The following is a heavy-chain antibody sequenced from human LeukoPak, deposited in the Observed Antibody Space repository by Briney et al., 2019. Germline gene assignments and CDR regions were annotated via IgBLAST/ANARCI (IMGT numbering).Heavy chain of an antibody. V-gene: IGHV4-34*01. Sequence: SETLSLTCAVYGGSFSGYYWSWIRQPPGKGLEWIGEINHSGSTNYNPSLKSRVTISVDTSKNQFSLKLSSVTAADTAVYCCARTTIFGVAPKARGDGMDVWGQGTTVTVSS. CDR2: INHSGST. J-gene: IGHJ6*02. CDR3: ARTTIFGVAPKARGDGMDV. CDR1: GGSFSGYY. D-gene: IGHD3-3*01.